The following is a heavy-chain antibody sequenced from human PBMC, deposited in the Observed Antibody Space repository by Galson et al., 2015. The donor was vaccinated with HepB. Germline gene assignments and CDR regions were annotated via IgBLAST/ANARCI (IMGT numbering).Heavy chain of an antibody. J-gene: IGHJ6*02. CDR3: ARDPQPSLSYGMDV. D-gene: IGHD1-14*01. V-gene: IGHV3-48*02. CDR2: ISSSSSTI. CDR1: GFTFSSYS. Sequence: SLRLSCAASGFTFSSYSMNWVRQAPGKGLEWVSYISSSSSTIYYADSVKGRFTISRDNAKNSLYLQMNSLRDEDTAVYYCARDPQPSLSYGMDVWGQGTTVTVSS.